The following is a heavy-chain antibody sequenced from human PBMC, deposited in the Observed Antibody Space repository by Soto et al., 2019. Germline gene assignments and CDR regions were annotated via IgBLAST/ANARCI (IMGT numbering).Heavy chain of an antibody. V-gene: IGHV4-39*01. Sequence: SETLSLTXSVSGGSISSSSHYWGWIRQPPGKGLEWIGSIYYSGSTNYNPSLKSRVTISVDTSKKQFSLRLRSVTAADTAVYYCATSSLVGDTTFDSWGRGTLVTVSS. J-gene: IGHJ4*02. D-gene: IGHD1-26*01. CDR3: ATSSLVGDTTFDS. CDR1: GGSISSSSHY. CDR2: IYYSGST.